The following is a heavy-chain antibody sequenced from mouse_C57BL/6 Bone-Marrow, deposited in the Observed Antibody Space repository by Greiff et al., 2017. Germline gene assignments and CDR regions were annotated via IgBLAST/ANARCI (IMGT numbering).Heavy chain of an antibody. CDR3: SRQVTTVLATKYFDV. V-gene: IGHV5-9*01. D-gene: IGHD1-1*01. J-gene: IGHJ1*03. Sequence: EVKLEESGGGLVKPGGSLKLSCAASGFTFSSYTMSWVRQTPEKRLQWVAAISGGGGNTYYPDSVKGRFTISRDNDKNILYLQMSSLRSEDTALYDCSRQVTTVLATKYFDVWGTGTTVTVSS. CDR1: GFTFSSYT. CDR2: ISGGGGNT.